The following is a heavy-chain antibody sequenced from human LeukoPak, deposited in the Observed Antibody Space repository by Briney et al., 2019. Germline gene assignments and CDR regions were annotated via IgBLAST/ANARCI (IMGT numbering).Heavy chain of an antibody. V-gene: IGHV3-21*01. J-gene: IGHJ4*02. CDR2: ISSSSSYI. CDR3: ARVPKGDGYYFDY. Sequence: GGSLRLSCAASGFTFSSYSMNWVRQAPGKGLEWVSSISSSSSYIYYADSVKGRFTIFRDNAKNSLYLQMNSLRAEDTAVYYCARVPKGDGYYFDYWGQGTLVTVSS. D-gene: IGHD5-12*01. CDR1: GFTFSSYS.